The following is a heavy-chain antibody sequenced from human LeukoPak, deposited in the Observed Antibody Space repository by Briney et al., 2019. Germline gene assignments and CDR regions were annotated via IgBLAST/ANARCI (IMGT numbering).Heavy chain of an antibody. Sequence: GGSLRLSCAASGFTVSSNYMSWVRQAPGKGLEWVSVIYSGGSTYYADSVKGRFTIPRDNSKNTLYLQMNSLRAEDTAVYYCARDHGSHYYGMDVWGQGTTVTVSS. CDR1: GFTVSSNY. V-gene: IGHV3-66*01. CDR3: ARDHGSHYYGMDV. J-gene: IGHJ6*02. CDR2: IYSGGST.